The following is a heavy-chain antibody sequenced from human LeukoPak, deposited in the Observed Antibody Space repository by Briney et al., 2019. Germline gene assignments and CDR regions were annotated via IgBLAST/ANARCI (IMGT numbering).Heavy chain of an antibody. V-gene: IGHV3-30-3*01. D-gene: IGHD3-22*01. CDR2: ISYDGSNK. J-gene: IGHJ6*02. Sequence: GGSLRLSCAASGFTFSSYAMHWVRQAPGKGLEWVAVISYDGSNKYYADSVKGRFTISRDISKNTLYLQMNSLRAEDTAVYYCARDPTEVVPSPYYYYGMDVWGQGTTVTVSS. CDR1: GFTFSSYA. CDR3: ARDPTEVVPSPYYYYGMDV.